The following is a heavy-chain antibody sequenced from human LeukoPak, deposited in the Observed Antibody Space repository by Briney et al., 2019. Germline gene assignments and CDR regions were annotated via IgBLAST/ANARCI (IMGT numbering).Heavy chain of an antibody. CDR3: AKGGNLYYFDY. J-gene: IGHJ4*02. D-gene: IGHD4-23*01. V-gene: IGHV3-23*01. Sequence: RAGGSLRLSCAASGFTFSSYAMSWVRQAPGKGLEWVSAISGSGGSTYYADSVKGRFTISRDNSKNTLYLQMSSLRAEDTAVYYCAKGGNLYYFDYWGQGTLVTVSS. CDR1: GFTFSSYA. CDR2: ISGSGGST.